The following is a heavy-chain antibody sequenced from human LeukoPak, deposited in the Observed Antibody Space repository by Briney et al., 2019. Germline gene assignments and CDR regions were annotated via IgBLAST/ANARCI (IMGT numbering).Heavy chain of an antibody. CDR1: GGSFSGYY. D-gene: IGHD3-10*01. CDR2: INHSGST. J-gene: IGHJ2*01. CDR3: ARRMVRGVLSTTYWYFDL. V-gene: IGHV4-34*01. Sequence: PSETLSLTCAVYGGSFSGYYWSLIRQPPRKGLEWIGEINHSGSTNYNPSLKSRVTISVDTSKNQFSLKLSSVTAADTAVYYCARRMVRGVLSTTYWYFDLWGRGTLVTVSS.